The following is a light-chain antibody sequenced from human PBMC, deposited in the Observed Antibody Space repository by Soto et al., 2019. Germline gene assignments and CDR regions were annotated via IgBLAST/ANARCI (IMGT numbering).Light chain of an antibody. Sequence: DIPMTQSPSTLSASVGDRVTITCRASQTINNWLAWYQQKPGKAPNLLIYEASSLESGVPSRFGGSRSGTEFTLTISSLQPEDFATYYCQQYNSYSWTFGQGTKVEIK. J-gene: IGKJ1*01. V-gene: IGKV1-5*03. CDR2: EAS. CDR3: QQYNSYSWT. CDR1: QTINNW.